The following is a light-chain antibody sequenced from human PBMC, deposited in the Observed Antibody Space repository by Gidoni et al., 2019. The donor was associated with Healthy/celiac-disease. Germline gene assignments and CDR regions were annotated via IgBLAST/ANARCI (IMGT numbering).Light chain of an antibody. CDR2: ENN. CDR1: SSNIGNNY. CDR3: GTWDSSLSAYV. J-gene: IGLJ1*01. Sequence: QSVLTQPPSASAAPGQKVTISCSGSSSNIGNNYVSWYQQLPGTAPKLLIYENNKRPSGIPDRFSGSKSGTSATLGITGLQTVDEADYYCGTWDSSLSAYVFGTGTKVTVL. V-gene: IGLV1-51*02.